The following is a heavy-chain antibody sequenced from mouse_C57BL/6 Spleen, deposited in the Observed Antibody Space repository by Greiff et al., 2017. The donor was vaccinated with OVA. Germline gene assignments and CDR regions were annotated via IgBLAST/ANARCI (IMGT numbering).Heavy chain of an antibody. CDR1: GYAFTNYL. V-gene: IGHV1-54*01. CDR3: ASRGYGNYDWYFDV. J-gene: IGHJ1*03. D-gene: IGHD2-10*02. Sequence: QVQLQQSGAELVRPGPSVKVSCKASGYAFTNYLIEWVKQRPGQGLEWIGVINPGSGGTNYNEKFKGKATLTADKSSSTAYMQLSSLTSEDSAVYFCASRGYGNYDWYFDVWGTGTTVTVSS. CDR2: INPGSGGT.